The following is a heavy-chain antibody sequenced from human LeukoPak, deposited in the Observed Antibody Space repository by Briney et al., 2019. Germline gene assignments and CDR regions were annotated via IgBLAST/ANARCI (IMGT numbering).Heavy chain of an antibody. J-gene: IGHJ4*02. CDR2: IYYSGST. D-gene: IGHD3-22*01. V-gene: IGHV4-39*07. CDR1: GGSISSSSYY. Sequence: PSETLSLTCTVSGGSISSSSYYWGWIRQPPGKGLEWIGSIYYSGSTYYNPSLKSRVTISVDTSKNQFSLKLSSVTAADTAVYYCARMTFYSYDSSGVDDYWGQGTLVTVSS. CDR3: ARMTFYSYDSSGVDDY.